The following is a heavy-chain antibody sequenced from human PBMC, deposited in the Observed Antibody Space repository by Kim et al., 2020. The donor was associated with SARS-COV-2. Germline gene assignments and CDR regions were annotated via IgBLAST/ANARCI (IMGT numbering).Heavy chain of an antibody. CDR1: GFTFSTSP. Sequence: GGSLRLSCVASGFTFSTSPMGWVRQAPGEGLEWVSRISWDGTRTYYADSVKGRVTMSSDKSKNTGYLHMNSLRVEDTAVYYCAKGVTNSGFDYWGQGAQV. CDR3: AKGVTNSGFDY. V-gene: IGHV3-23*01. CDR2: ISWDGTRT. D-gene: IGHD4-17*01. J-gene: IGHJ4*02.